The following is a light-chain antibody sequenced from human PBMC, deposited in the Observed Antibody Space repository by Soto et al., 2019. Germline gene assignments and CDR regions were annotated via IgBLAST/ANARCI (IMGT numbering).Light chain of an antibody. CDR2: GAS. V-gene: IGKV3-15*01. J-gene: IGKJ4*01. CDR1: QSAGNF. CDR3: QQYNYWPPLT. Sequence: EIVMTQSPATLSVSPGETASLSCRASQSAGNFLAWYQQKPGQAPRLLISGASTRATDIPARFSGSGSGTEFTLTISSLQSEDFAVYFCQQYNYWPPLTFGGGTKVDI.